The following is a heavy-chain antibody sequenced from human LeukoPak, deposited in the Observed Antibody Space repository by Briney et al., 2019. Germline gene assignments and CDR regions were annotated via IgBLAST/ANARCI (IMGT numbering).Heavy chain of an antibody. J-gene: IGHJ4*02. CDR2: ISGSNSYI. CDR1: GFTFSNYA. CDR3: ARALTTLTYEGY. V-gene: IGHV3-21*01. D-gene: IGHD1-1*01. Sequence: GGSLRLSCAASGFTFSNYAMTWVRLAPGKGLEWVSSISGSNSYIFYADSVKGRFTVSRDNAKDSLYLQMNSLRAEDTAVYYCARALTTLTYEGYWGQGTLVTVSS.